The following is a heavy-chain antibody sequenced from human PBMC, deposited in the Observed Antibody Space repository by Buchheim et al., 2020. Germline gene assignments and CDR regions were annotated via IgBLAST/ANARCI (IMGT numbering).Heavy chain of an antibody. D-gene: IGHD4-17*01. J-gene: IGHJ4*02. CDR3: AKTYQDYGDYEGFDY. CDR1: GFTFSSYG. V-gene: IGHV3-30*18. Sequence: QVQLVESGGGVVQPGRSLRLSCAASGFTFSSYGMHWVRQAPGKGLEWVAVISYDGSNKYYADSVKGRFTISRDNSKNTLYLQMNSLRAEDTAVYYCAKTYQDYGDYEGFDYWGQGTL. CDR2: ISYDGSNK.